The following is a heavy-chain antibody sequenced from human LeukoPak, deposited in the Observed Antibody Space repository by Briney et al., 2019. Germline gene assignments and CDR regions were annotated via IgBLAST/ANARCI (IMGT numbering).Heavy chain of an antibody. V-gene: IGHV1-8*02. CDR3: AREGADYYDS. Sequence: ASVKVSCKASGYTFTNYDINWVRQATGQGLEWMGWMNPNSGNTGYAQKFQGRVTMTRNTSISTAYMELSSLTSEDTAMYFCAREGADYYDSWGQGTLVSVSS. D-gene: IGHD1-26*01. J-gene: IGHJ4*02. CDR1: GYTFTNYD. CDR2: MNPNSGNT.